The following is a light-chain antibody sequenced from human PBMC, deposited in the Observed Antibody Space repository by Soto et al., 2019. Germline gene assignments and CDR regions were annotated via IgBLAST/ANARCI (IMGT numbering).Light chain of an antibody. CDR1: QNINNN. CDR3: QQYHDWPPWT. V-gene: IGKV3-15*01. Sequence: EKVMTQSPATLSVSPGEGATLSCTASQNINNNLAWYQQKPGQAPRLLIYGASTRATGIPPRFSGRGSGTEFTLTISSLQSEYFAVYYCQQYHDWPPWTFGQGTKVEVK. CDR2: GAS. J-gene: IGKJ1*01.